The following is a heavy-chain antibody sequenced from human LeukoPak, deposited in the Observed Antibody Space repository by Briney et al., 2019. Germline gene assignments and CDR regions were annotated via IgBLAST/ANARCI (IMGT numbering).Heavy chain of an antibody. Sequence: GGSLRLSCEASGFTLSNYWMTWVRQAPGKGLEWVATIKQGGSDKFYVDSVKGRFTISGDNAKNSLFLEVNSLRVEDTAVYYCARDPFDLWGQGTRVTVSS. V-gene: IGHV3-7*01. CDR1: GFTLSNYW. CDR2: IKQGGSDK. CDR3: ARDPFDL. J-gene: IGHJ5*02.